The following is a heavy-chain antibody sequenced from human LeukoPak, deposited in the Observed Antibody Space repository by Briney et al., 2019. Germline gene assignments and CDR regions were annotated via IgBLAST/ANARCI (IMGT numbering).Heavy chain of an antibody. V-gene: IGHV3-33*06. J-gene: IGHJ6*03. CDR2: IWYDGSNK. Sequence: GGSLRLSCAASGFTFSSYGMRWVRQAPGKGLEWVAVIWYDGSNKYYADSVKGRFTISRDNSKNTLYLQMNSLRAEDTAVYYCAKTRVESFYYYMDVWGKGTTVTVSS. CDR1: GFTFSSYG. CDR3: AKTRVESFYYYMDV. D-gene: IGHD3-3*01.